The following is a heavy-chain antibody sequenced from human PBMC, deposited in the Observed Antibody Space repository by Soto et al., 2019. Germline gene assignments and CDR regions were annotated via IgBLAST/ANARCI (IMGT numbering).Heavy chain of an antibody. J-gene: IGHJ6*01. CDR2: INHSGST. CDR3: ARKRYYDSSGLGGYYYYYGMEV. V-gene: IGHV4-34*01. Sequence: PSETLSLTCAFYVGSFSGYYWSCIRHPPGKWLEWIGEINHSGSTNYNPSLKSRVTISVDTSKNQFSLKLSSVTAADTAVYYCARKRYYDSSGLGGYYYYYGMEVWGQGTTVIVSS. CDR1: VGSFSGYY. D-gene: IGHD3-22*01.